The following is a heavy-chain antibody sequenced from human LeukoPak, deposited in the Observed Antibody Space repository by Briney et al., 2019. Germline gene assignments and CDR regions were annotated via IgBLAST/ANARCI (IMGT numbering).Heavy chain of an antibody. CDR1: GFNFGIYS. CDR2: VSAGSTGI. CDR3: VREKGGFGFVL. Sequence: GGSLRLSCAGSGFNFGIYSVDWVRQAPGKGLEWVAYVSAGSTGIFYAASVKGRFSISRDNAQKSLYLQMNSLRAEDTAIYYCVREKGGFGFVLWGRGTLVTVSS. V-gene: IGHV3-48*04. D-gene: IGHD3-16*01. J-gene: IGHJ4*02.